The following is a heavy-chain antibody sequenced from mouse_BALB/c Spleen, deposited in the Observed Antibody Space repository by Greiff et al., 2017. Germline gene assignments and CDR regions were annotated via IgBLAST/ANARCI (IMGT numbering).Heavy chain of an antibody. CDR3: ARSLNGYPYAMDY. V-gene: IGHV1S137*01. Sequence: QVQLQQSGAELVRPGVSVKISCKGSGYTFTDYAMHWVKQSHAKSLEWIGVISTYYGDASYNQKFKGKATMTVDKSSSTAYMELARLTSEDSAIYYCARSLNGYPYAMDYWGQGTSVTVSA. D-gene: IGHD2-2*01. CDR2: ISTYYGDA. J-gene: IGHJ4*01. CDR1: GYTFTDYA.